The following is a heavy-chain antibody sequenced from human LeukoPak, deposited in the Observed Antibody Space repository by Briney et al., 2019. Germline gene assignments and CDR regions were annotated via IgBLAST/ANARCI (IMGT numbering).Heavy chain of an antibody. CDR1: GGSINSVNYY. CDR3: ARDRHYYYMDV. V-gene: IGHV4-31*03. Sequence: PSETLSLTCTVSGGSINSVNYYWSWIRQHPGKGLEWIRHIYYSGSTNYNPSLKSRVSISVDTSKNQFSLNLSSVTAADTAVYYCARDRHYYYMDVWGKGTTVTVSS. CDR2: IYYSGST. J-gene: IGHJ6*03.